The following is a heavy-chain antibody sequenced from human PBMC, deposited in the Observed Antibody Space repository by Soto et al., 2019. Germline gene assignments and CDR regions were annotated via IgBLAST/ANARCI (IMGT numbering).Heavy chain of an antibody. J-gene: IGHJ1*01. CDR3: AKAPVPDYTAYGSCVFQL. D-gene: IGHD4-4*01. Sequence: GGSLRLSCAGSGFTVTNKDMSWIRQAPGKGLEWVSSTVGSGSSTYYADSVKGRFTISRDNSKNTLYLQMHSLRAEDTAVFYCAKAPVPDYTAYGSCVFQLWGRGTLVTSPQ. CDR1: GFTVTNKD. V-gene: IGHV3-23*01. CDR2: TVGSGSST.